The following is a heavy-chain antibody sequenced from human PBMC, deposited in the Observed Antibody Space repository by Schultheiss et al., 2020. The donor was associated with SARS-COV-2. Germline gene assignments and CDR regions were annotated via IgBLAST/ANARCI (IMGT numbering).Heavy chain of an antibody. V-gene: IGHV4-38-2*01. CDR3: ARGDTTFVVGPVADLNPNNWFDP. CDR1: GYSISSGYY. D-gene: IGHD2-2*01. J-gene: IGHJ5*02. CDR2: IHHIGNT. Sequence: SETLSLTCAVSGYSISSGYYWGWIRQPPGQGLEWIGSIHHIGNTYYNSSLKSRVTISVDTSKNQFFLKLTSVTASDTAVYYCARGDTTFVVGPVADLNPNNWFDPWGQGTLVTVSS.